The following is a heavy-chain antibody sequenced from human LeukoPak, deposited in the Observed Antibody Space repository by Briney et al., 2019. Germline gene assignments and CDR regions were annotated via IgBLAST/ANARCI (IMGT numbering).Heavy chain of an antibody. CDR3: SRGLSDVY. J-gene: IGHJ4*02. CDR1: GYSISSDYY. V-gene: IGHV4-38-2*02. CDR2: IYHSGST. Sequence: SETLSLTCTVSGYSISSDYYWGWIRQPPGKGLEWIGSIYHSGSTYYNPSLKSRVTISVDTSKNQFSLKLNSVTAADTAVYYCSRGLSDVYWGQGTLVTVSS.